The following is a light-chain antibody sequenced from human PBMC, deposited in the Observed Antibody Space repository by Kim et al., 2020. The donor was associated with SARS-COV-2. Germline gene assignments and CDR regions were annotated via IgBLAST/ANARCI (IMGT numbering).Light chain of an antibody. CDR2: LNSDGSH. V-gene: IGLV4-69*01. J-gene: IGLJ3*02. Sequence: QLVLTQSPSASASLGASVKLTCTLSGGHSNYAIAWHQQQPEKGPRYLMMLNSDGSHNKGDGVPDRFSGSSSGAERYLTISRLQSEDEADYYCQTWGTGGVFGGGTKLTVL. CDR1: GGHSNYA. CDR3: QTWGTGGV.